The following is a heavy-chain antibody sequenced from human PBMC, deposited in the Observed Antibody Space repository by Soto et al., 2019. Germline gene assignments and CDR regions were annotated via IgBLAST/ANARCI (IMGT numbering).Heavy chain of an antibody. CDR1: GYTFNIYY. D-gene: IGHD3-22*01. CDR2: INPSGDRT. J-gene: IGHJ3*02. CDR3: ARDSYYYDSSGYRDDAYDI. V-gene: IGHV1-46*02. Sequence: ASVKVSCKASGYTFNIYYMHWVRQAPGQGLECMGIINPSGDRTDYAQNFQGRVTMTTDTSTSTAYMELRSLRSDDTAVYYCARDSYYYDSSGYRDDAYDIWSQRTMVTVSS.